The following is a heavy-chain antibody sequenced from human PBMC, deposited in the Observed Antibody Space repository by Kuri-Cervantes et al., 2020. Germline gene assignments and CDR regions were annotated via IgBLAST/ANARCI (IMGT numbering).Heavy chain of an antibody. CDR3: AKDRTAAMYYYYMDV. V-gene: IGHV3-9*01. CDR2: ISWNSGTK. Sequence: GGSLRLSCAASGFNFDGHSMHWVRQPPGKGLEWVSSISWNSGTKNYADSVKGRFTISRDNAKNSLSLQMNSLRGEDTALYYCAKDRTAAMYYYYMDVWGKGTTVTVSS. D-gene: IGHD6-25*01. CDR1: GFNFDGHS. J-gene: IGHJ6*03.